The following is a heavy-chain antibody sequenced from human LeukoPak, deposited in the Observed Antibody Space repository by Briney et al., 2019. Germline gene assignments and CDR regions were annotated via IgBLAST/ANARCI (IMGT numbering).Heavy chain of an antibody. CDR1: GFTFSSYG. CDR3: AKDFDIAVAVDY. CDR2: ISYDGSNK. Sequence: GGSLRLSCAASGFTFSSYGMHWVRQAPGKGLEWVAVISYDGSNKYYADSLKGRFTISRDNSKNTLYLQMNSLRAEDTAVYYCAKDFDIAVAVDYWGQGTLVTVSS. J-gene: IGHJ4*02. D-gene: IGHD6-19*01. V-gene: IGHV3-30*18.